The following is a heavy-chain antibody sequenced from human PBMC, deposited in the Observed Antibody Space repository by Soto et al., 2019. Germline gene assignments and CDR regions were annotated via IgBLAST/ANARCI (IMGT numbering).Heavy chain of an antibody. V-gene: IGHV1-46*01. Sequence: ASVKVSCKASGYTFTSYYMHWVRQAPGQGLEWMGIINPSGGSTSYAQKFQGRVTMSVDTYTNQFSLKMNAVTAADTAVYYCTRHEGGAAADRPLDYWGQGTLVTVSS. CDR3: TRHEGGAAADRPLDY. D-gene: IGHD6-13*01. CDR2: INPSGGST. CDR1: GYTFTSYY. J-gene: IGHJ4*02.